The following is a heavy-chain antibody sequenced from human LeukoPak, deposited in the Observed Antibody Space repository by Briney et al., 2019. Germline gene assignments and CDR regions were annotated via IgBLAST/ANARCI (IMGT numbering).Heavy chain of an antibody. Sequence: PGGSLRLSCEGSAFIFSGHWMSWVRQVPGKGLEWVSGISASGGSTSYADSVRGRFTISRDNSKNTLYLQMNSLRAEDTAVYYCARDAVDTANAVWGQGTTVTVSS. CDR3: ARDAVDTANAV. CDR2: ISASGGST. CDR1: AFIFSGHW. D-gene: IGHD5-18*01. V-gene: IGHV3-23*01. J-gene: IGHJ6*02.